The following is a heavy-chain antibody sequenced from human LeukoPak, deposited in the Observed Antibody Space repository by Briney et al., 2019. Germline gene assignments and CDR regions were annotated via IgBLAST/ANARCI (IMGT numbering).Heavy chain of an antibody. Sequence: GRSLRLSCAASGFTFSSYGMHWVRQAPGKGLEWLAVIWYDGSHKYYADSVKGRFTISRDNSKNTLYLQINSLRVEDTAVYYCARDQLSIDYWGQGTLVTVSS. CDR1: GFTFSSYG. D-gene: IGHD1-1*01. CDR2: IWYDGSHK. CDR3: ARDQLSIDY. J-gene: IGHJ4*02. V-gene: IGHV3-33*01.